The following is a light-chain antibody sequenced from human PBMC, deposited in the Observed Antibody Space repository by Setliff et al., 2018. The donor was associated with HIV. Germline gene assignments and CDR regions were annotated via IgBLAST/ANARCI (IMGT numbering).Light chain of an antibody. CDR1: SSNIGSNT. V-gene: IGLV1-44*01. CDR2: SNN. Sequence: QSVLTQQPSASGTPGQRVTISCSGSSSNIGSNTVNWYKQLPGTAPKLLMYSNNQRPSGVPDRFSGSKSGTSASLAISGLQSEDEVDYYCAVWDDILNAFFVFGTGTKVTVL. J-gene: IGLJ1*01. CDR3: AVWDDILNAFFV.